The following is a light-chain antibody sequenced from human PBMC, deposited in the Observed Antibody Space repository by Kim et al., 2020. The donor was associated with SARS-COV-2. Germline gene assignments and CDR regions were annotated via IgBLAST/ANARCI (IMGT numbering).Light chain of an antibody. CDR3: QQYGSSPQT. CDR1: QSVSSSY. CDR2: GAS. V-gene: IGKV3-20*01. J-gene: IGKJ2*01. Sequence: IVMTQSPATLSVSPGERVTLSCRASQSVSSSYLAWYQQKPGQAPRLLIFGASSRATGIPDRFSGSGSGTDFTLTISRLEPEDFAVYYCQQYGSSPQTFGQGTKLEIK.